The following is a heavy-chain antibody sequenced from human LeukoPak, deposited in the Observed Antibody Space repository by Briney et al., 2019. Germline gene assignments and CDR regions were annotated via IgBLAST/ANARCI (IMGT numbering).Heavy chain of an antibody. D-gene: IGHD4-17*01. J-gene: IGHJ4*02. Sequence: PGGSLRLSCVASGFSFSTYGLHWVRQAPGKGLEWVAVISYNGDNKHYAESVKGRFTISRDNSKNTMYLQMNSLRTEDTAVNYCARETGSAVGSTDFDYWGQGTLVTVSS. CDR1: GFSFSTYG. V-gene: IGHV3-30*03. CDR2: ISYNGDNK. CDR3: ARETGSAVGSTDFDY.